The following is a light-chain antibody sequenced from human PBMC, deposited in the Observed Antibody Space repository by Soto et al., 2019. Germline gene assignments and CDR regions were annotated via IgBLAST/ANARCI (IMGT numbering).Light chain of an antibody. J-gene: IGKJ4*01. V-gene: IGKV3-20*01. Sequence: EIVLTQSPGTLSLSPGERATLSCRASQTVSSSLAWYQQKPGQAPRLLISGASSRATGIPDRFSGSGSGTDFTLTISSLQPEDFATYYCLQDYNYPLTFGGGTKVDIK. CDR3: LQDYNYPLT. CDR1: QTVSSS. CDR2: GAS.